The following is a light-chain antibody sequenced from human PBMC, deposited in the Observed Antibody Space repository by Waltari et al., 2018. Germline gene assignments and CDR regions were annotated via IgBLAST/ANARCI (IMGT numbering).Light chain of an antibody. CDR1: QSISSW. CDR3: QQYNSYLCT. CDR2: KAS. Sequence: DIQMTQSPSTLSASVGDRVTITCRASQSISSWLAWYQQKPGKAPKPLIYKASSLESGVPSRFSGSGSGTEFTLTISSLQPDDFATYYCQQYNSYLCTFGQGTKLEIK. J-gene: IGKJ2*02. V-gene: IGKV1-5*03.